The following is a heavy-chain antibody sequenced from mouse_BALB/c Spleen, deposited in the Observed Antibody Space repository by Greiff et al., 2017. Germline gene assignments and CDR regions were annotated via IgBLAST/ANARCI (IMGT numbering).Heavy chain of an antibody. Sequence: ESGPGLVKPSQSLSLTCSVTGYSITSGYYWNWIRQFPGNKLEWMGYISYDGSNNYNPSLKNRISITRDTSKNQFFLKLNSVTTEDTATYYCARDYGYAFDYWGQGTTLTVSS. J-gene: IGHJ2*01. CDR2: ISYDGSN. CDR3: ARDYGYAFDY. V-gene: IGHV3-6*02. D-gene: IGHD2-2*01. CDR1: GYSITSGYY.